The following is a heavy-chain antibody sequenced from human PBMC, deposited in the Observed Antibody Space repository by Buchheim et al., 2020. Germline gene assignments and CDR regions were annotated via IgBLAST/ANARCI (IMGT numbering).Heavy chain of an antibody. J-gene: IGHJ4*02. V-gene: IGHV3-23*01. Sequence: EVQLLESGGGLVRPGGSLRLSCAASGFTFSSYAMSWVRQAPGKGLEWVSGISGSGVTTSYADSVKGRFTFSRDNSKNTLYLQMNSLRAEDTAVYYCAKTLPDGTGIPVVYYFDSWGQGTL. CDR3: AKTLPDGTGIPVVYYFDS. D-gene: IGHD6-19*01. CDR2: ISGSGVTT. CDR1: GFTFSSYA.